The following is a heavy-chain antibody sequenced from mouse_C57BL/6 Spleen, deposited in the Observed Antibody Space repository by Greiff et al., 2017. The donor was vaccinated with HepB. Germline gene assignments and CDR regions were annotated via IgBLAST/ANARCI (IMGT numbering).Heavy chain of an antibody. J-gene: IGHJ2*01. D-gene: IGHD2-4*01. CDR3: ARGSYDYPFDY. Sequence: EVKLQESGPGLVKPSQSLSLTCSVTGYSITSGYYWNWIRQFPGNKLEWMGYISYDGSNNYNPSLKNPISITRDTSKNQFFLKLNSVTTEDTATYCCARGSYDYPFDYWGQGTTLTVSS. V-gene: IGHV3-6*01. CDR1: GYSITSGYY. CDR2: ISYDGSN.